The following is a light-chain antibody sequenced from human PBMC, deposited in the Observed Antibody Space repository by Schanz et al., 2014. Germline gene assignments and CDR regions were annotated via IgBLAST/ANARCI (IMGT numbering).Light chain of an antibody. Sequence: EIVLTQSPGTLSLSPGDVATLYCRASQSVAGDHLAWYFQRPGQAPILLISGASNRATGIPDRFSGSGSGTDFTLTVSSLEPEDFAVYYCQQRSNWPRTFGQGTKVEIK. CDR1: QSVAGD. V-gene: IGKV3-11*01. J-gene: IGKJ1*01. CDR3: QQRSNWPRT. CDR2: GAS.